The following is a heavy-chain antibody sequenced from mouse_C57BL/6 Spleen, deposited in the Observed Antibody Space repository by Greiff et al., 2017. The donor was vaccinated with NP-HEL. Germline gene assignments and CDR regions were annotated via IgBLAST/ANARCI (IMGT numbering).Heavy chain of an antibody. J-gene: IGHJ2*01. Sequence: VQLQQSGPELVKPGASVKISCKASGYAFSSSWMNWVKQRPGKGLEWIGRIYPGDGDTNYNGKFKGKATLTADKSSSTAYMQLSSLTSEDSAVYFCATYGSRALFDCWGQGTTLTVSS. CDR2: IYPGDGDT. D-gene: IGHD1-1*01. CDR1: GYAFSSSW. CDR3: ATYGSRALFDC. V-gene: IGHV1-82*01.